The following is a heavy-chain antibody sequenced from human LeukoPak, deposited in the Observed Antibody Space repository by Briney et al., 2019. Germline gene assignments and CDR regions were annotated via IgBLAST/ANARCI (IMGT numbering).Heavy chain of an antibody. Sequence: SETLSLTCTVSGGSISSYYWSWIRQPAGKGLEWIGRIYTSGSTNYNPSLKSRVTISVDKSKNQFSLKLSSVTAADTAVYYCARVTLAAAAYYFDYWGQGTLVTDSS. CDR3: ARVTLAAAAYYFDY. CDR1: GGSISSYY. V-gene: IGHV4-4*07. CDR2: IYTSGST. D-gene: IGHD2-15*01. J-gene: IGHJ4*02.